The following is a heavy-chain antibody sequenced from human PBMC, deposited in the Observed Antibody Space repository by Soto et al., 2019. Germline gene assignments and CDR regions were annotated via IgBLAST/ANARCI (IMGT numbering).Heavy chain of an antibody. Sequence: QVHLEQWGAGLLKPSETLSLTCAVYGGSLSGYFWSWVRQSPGKGLEWMGEINHSGNTNYNPSLKSRVTISADTSKHQFSLRLSSVTAADSGIYYCASYHYYDFWIGSRHYMDAWGRGTTVTVSS. V-gene: IGHV4-34*01. D-gene: IGHD3-3*01. CDR3: ASYHYYDFWIGSRHYMDA. CDR2: INHSGNT. J-gene: IGHJ6*03. CDR1: GGSLSGYF.